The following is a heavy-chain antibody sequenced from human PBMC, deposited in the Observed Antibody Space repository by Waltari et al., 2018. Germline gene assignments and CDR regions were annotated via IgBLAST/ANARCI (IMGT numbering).Heavy chain of an antibody. CDR3: ARVTDKASFDP. J-gene: IGHJ5*02. V-gene: IGHV4-59*01. D-gene: IGHD2-15*01. CDR2: IYYSGST. CDR1: GGSISRYY. Sequence: QVQLQESGPGLVKPSETLSLTCTVSGGSISRYYWSWIRQPPGKGLEWIGYIYYSGSTNYNPSLKSRVTISVDTSKNQFSLKLSSVTAADTAVYYCARVTDKASFDPWGQGTLVTVSS.